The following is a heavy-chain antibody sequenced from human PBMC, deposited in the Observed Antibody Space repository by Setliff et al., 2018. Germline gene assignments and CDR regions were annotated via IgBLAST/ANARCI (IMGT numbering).Heavy chain of an antibody. CDR3: ARDENCGGGTCHIYYHHGMDV. J-gene: IGHJ6*02. Sequence: SVKVSCKVSGDTFRSYALTWVRQAPGQGLEWMGGVIPMSTTPRYAQKFQGRITITADESTRTVYMELTSLRSEDTAVYYCARDENCGGGTCHIYYHHGMDVWGQGTTVTSP. V-gene: IGHV1-69*13. CDR1: GDTFRSYA. CDR2: VIPMSTTP. D-gene: IGHD2-21*01.